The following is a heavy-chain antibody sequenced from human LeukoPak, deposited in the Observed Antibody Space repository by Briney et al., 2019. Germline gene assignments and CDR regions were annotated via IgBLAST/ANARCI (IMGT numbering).Heavy chain of an antibody. CDR2: ISYDGSNK. CDR1: GFTFSSYG. D-gene: IGHD2-21*02. Sequence: GGSLRLSCAASGFTFSSYGMHWVRQAPGQGLEWVAVISYDGSNKYYADSVKGRFTISRDNSKNTLYLQMNSLRAEDTAVYYCAKDLAYCGGDCYPLYGMDVWGQGTTVTVSS. J-gene: IGHJ6*02. V-gene: IGHV3-30*18. CDR3: AKDLAYCGGDCYPLYGMDV.